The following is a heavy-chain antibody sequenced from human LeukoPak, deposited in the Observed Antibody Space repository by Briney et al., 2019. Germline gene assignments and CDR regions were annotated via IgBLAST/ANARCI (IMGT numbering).Heavy chain of an antibody. Sequence: SETLSLTCTVSGYSISSGYYWGWIRQPPGKGLEWIGSIYHSGSTYYNPSLKSRVTISVDTSKNQFSLKLSSVTAADTAVYYCARSTVYCSSTSCDDYWGQGTLVTVSS. J-gene: IGHJ4*02. CDR2: IYHSGST. CDR3: ARSTVYCSSTSCDDY. CDR1: GYSISSGYY. V-gene: IGHV4-38-2*02. D-gene: IGHD2-2*01.